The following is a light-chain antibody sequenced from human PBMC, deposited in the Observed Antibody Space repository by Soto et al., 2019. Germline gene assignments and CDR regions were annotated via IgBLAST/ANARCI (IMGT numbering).Light chain of an antibody. V-gene: IGLV2-14*01. CDR2: DVS. J-gene: IGLJ1*01. CDR3: SSYTTTHVYV. CDR1: SSDIGAYDY. Sequence: QSALTQPTSASGSPGLSITISCTGTSSDIGAYDYVSWYQQHPGEAPKLMIYDVSDRPSGVSNRFSGSKSGNTASLTISGLQAEDEADYYCSSYTTTHVYVFGTGTKVTVL.